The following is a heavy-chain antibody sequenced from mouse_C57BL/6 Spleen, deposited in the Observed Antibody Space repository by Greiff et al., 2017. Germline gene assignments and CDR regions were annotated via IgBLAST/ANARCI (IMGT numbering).Heavy chain of an antibody. V-gene: IGHV1-78*01. CDR1: GYTFTDHT. CDR3: AISYYYGRGYFDV. J-gene: IGHJ1*03. CDR2: IYPRDGST. Sequence: VQLQESDAELVKPGASVKISCKVSGYTFTDHTIHWMKQRPEQGLEWIGYIYPRDGSTKYNEKFKGKATLTADKSYSTAYMQLNSLTSEDSAVYFCAISYYYGRGYFDVWGTGTTVTVSS. D-gene: IGHD1-1*01.